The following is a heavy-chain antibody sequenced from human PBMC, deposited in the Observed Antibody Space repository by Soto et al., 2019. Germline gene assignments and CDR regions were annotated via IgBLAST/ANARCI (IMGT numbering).Heavy chain of an antibody. D-gene: IGHD3-22*01. CDR1: GFTFSSYA. Sequence: WGSLRLSCAASGFTFSSYAMSWVRQAPGKGLEWVSAISGSGGSTYYADSVKGRFTISRDNSKNTLYLQMNSLRAEDTAVYYCAKEGYYDSSGYYDYWGQGTLVTVSS. CDR2: ISGSGGST. V-gene: IGHV3-23*01. J-gene: IGHJ4*02. CDR3: AKEGYYDSSGYYDY.